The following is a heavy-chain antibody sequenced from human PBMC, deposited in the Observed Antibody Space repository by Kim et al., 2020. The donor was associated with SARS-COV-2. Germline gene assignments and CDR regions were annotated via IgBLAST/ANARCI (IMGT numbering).Heavy chain of an antibody. CDR3: ARAPSITIFGVVTQFDY. Sequence: LKRRVNISVDTSKNQFSLKLSSVTAADTAVYYCARAPSITIFGVVTQFDYWGQGTLVTVSS. V-gene: IGHV4-31*02. D-gene: IGHD3-3*01. J-gene: IGHJ4*02.